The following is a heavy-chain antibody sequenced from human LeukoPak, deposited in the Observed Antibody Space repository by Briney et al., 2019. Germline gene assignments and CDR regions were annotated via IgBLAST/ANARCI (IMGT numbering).Heavy chain of an antibody. CDR2: ISSSSSYI. D-gene: IGHD3-10*01. V-gene: IGHV3-21*01. J-gene: IGHJ5*02. CDR1: GFTFSSYS. CDR3: ARDSLPVPQWFGELRGGNNWFDP. Sequence: GGSLRLSCAASGFTFSSYSMNWVRQAPGKGLEWVSSISSSSSYIYYADSVKGRFTISRDNAKNSLYLQMNSLRAEDTAVYYCARDSLPVPQWFGELRGGNNWFDPWGQGTLVTVSS.